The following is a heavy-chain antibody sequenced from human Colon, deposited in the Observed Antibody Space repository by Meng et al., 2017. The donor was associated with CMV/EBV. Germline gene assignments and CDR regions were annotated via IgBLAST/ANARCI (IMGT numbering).Heavy chain of an antibody. V-gene: IGHV1-69*02. J-gene: IGHJ6*02. D-gene: IGHD2-15*01. Sequence: SAQVSCKASAGTFTSYTFSWVRQAPGQGLEWMGRVIPMTDITKYAQKFQGRLTITADNSTNTAFMELSSLRSEDTAVYYCARAARSGNPAVFYSLDLWGQGTTVTVSS. CDR3: ARAARSGNPAVFYSLDL. CDR2: VIPMTDIT. CDR1: AGTFTSYT.